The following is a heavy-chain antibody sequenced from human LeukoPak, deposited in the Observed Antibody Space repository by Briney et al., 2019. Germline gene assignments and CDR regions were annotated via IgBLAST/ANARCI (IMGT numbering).Heavy chain of an antibody. Sequence: GGSLRLSCAASGFTFDDYGMSSVRQAPGKGLEWVSGINWNGGSTGYADSVKGRFTISGDNAKNSLYLQMNSLRAEDTALYYCARVYYDFWSGYFDYWGQGTLVTVSS. V-gene: IGHV3-20*04. CDR1: GFTFDDYG. D-gene: IGHD3-3*01. J-gene: IGHJ4*02. CDR2: INWNGGST. CDR3: ARVYYDFWSGYFDY.